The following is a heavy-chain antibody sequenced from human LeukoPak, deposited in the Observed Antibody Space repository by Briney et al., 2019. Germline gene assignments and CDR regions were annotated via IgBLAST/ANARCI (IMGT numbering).Heavy chain of an antibody. CDR1: GFTFSSYA. Sequence: PGWALRLSCAGSGFTFSSYAMSWVRHAPAKKLEWVSGVSGSGGSTYYADSVKGRFTISRDNSKNTLSLQMNSLRAEDTAVYYCAKGSSSGSFSVFDYWGQGTLAPVSS. V-gene: IGHV3-23*01. D-gene: IGHD3-10*01. CDR2: VSGSGGST. CDR3: AKGSSSGSFSVFDY. J-gene: IGHJ4*02.